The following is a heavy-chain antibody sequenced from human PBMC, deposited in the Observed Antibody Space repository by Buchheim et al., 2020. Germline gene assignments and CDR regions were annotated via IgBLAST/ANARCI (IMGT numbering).Heavy chain of an antibody. Sequence: DVQLVESGGGLVQSGGSLRLSCEASGFIFDNFWMTWVRQAQGKGLEWVASIAGDGVKIYYGDAAKGRFTFSRDKPKTSLVLQMDDLGSDDTAVYYCAVGAHYWGQGT. CDR3: AVGAHY. V-gene: IGHV3-7*01. CDR2: IAGDGVKI. D-gene: IGHD1-26*01. CDR1: GFIFDNFW. J-gene: IGHJ4*02.